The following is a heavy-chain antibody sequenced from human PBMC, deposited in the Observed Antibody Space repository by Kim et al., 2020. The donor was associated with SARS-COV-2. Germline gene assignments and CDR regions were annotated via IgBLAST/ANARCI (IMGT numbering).Heavy chain of an antibody. D-gene: IGHD2-2*01. CDR1: GYTFTGYY. J-gene: IGHJ4*02. V-gene: IGHV1-2*02. Sequence: ASVKVSCKASGYTFTGYYMHWVRQAPGQGLEWMGWINPNSGGTNYAQKFQGRVTMTRDTSISTAYMELSRLRSDDTAVYYCARDGGRIVVVPVGFDYWGQGTLGPVSS. CDR3: ARDGGRIVVVPVGFDY. CDR2: INPNSGGT.